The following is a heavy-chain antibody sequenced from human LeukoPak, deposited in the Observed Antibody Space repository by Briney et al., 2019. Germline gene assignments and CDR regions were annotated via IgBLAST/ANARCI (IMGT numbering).Heavy chain of an antibody. Sequence: PSETLSLTCTVSGGSISSYYWSWIRQPAGKGLEWIGRIYTSGSTNYNPSLKSRVTISVDTSKNQFSLKLSSVTAADTAVYYCAREEVEQWLVLPDYYYYMDVWGKGTTVTVSS. V-gene: IGHV4-4*07. CDR1: GGSISSYY. CDR2: IYTSGST. CDR3: AREEVEQWLVLPDYYYYMDV. J-gene: IGHJ6*03. D-gene: IGHD6-19*01.